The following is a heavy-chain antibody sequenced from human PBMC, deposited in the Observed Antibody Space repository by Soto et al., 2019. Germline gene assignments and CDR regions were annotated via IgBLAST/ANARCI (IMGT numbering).Heavy chain of an antibody. V-gene: IGHV4-39*01. CDR3: ARQRQWLVRGDFDY. D-gene: IGHD6-19*01. CDR1: GGSISSSSYY. CDR2: IYYSGST. Sequence: QLQLQESGPGLVKPSETLSLPCTVSGGSISSSSYYWGWIRQPPGKGLEWIGSIYYSGSTYYNPSLKSRVTICVDTSKNEFSLKLSSVTAADTAVYYCARQRQWLVRGDFDYWGQGTLVTVSS. J-gene: IGHJ4*02.